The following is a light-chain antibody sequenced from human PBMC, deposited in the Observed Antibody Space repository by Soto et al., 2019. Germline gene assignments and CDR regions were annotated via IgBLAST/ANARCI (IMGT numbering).Light chain of an antibody. CDR2: GAS. CDR1: QSVSSTY. J-gene: IGKJ4*01. CDR3: QQYAGSPLA. V-gene: IGKV3-20*01. Sequence: EIVLTQSPGTLSLSSGERATLSCRASQSVSSTYLAWYQQRPGQAPRLLIYGASSRATGIPDRFSGSGSGTDFTLTISRLEPEDFAVYYCQQYAGSPLAFGGGTKVEIK.